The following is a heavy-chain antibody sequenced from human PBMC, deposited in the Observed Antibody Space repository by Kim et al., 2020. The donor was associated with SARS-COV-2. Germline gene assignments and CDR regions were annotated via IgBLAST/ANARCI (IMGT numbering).Heavy chain of an antibody. J-gene: IGHJ4*02. CDR3: ARHLGSWYYGSGSPADY. CDR1: GYSFTSYW. Sequence: GESLKISCKGSGYSFTSYWIGWVRQMPGKGLEWMGIIYPGDSDTRYSPSFQGQVTISADKSISTAYLQWSSLKASDTAMYYCARHLGSWYYGSGSPADYWGQGTLVTVSS. CDR2: IYPGDSDT. V-gene: IGHV5-51*01. D-gene: IGHD3-10*01.